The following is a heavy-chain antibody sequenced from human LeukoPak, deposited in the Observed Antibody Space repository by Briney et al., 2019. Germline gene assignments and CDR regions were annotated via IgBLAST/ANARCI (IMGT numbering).Heavy chain of an antibody. CDR3: AKDVTVVTPRDLFDY. CDR2: ISGRGGST. V-gene: IGHV3-23*01. J-gene: IGHJ4*02. D-gene: IGHD4-23*01. CDR1: GFTFSTYA. Sequence: GGSLRLSCVASGFTFSTYAMTWVRRAPGKGLEWVSAISGRGGSTYYADSVKGRFTISRDNSKNTVYLQMNSLRAEDTAVYYCAKDVTVVTPRDLFDYWGQGTLVTVFS.